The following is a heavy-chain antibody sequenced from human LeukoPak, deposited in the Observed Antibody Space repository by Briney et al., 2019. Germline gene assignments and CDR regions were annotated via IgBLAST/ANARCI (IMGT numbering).Heavy chain of an antibody. V-gene: IGHV4-4*07. Sequence: SQTLSLTYTVSGGSISSYYWSWIRQPAGKGLEWIGRIYTSGSTNYNPSLKSRVTMSVDTSKNQFSLKLSSVTAADTAVYYCASQLRDNQMYYYGSGYAFDIWGQGTMVTVSS. J-gene: IGHJ3*02. CDR3: ASQLRDNQMYYYGSGYAFDI. CDR1: GGSISSYY. CDR2: IYTSGST. D-gene: IGHD3-10*01.